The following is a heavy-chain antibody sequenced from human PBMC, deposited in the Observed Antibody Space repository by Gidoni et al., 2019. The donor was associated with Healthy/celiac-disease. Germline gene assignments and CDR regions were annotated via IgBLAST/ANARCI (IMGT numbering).Heavy chain of an antibody. J-gene: IGHJ6*03. V-gene: IGHV3-30*18. Sequence: QVQLVESGGGVVQPGRSLRLSCAASGFTFSSYGMHWVRQAPGKGLEWVAVISYDGSNKYYADSVKGRFIISRDNSKNTLYLQMNSLRAEDTAVYYCAKDQAQTYMDVWGKGTTVTVSS. CDR1: GFTFSSYG. CDR2: ISYDGSNK. CDR3: AKDQAQTYMDV.